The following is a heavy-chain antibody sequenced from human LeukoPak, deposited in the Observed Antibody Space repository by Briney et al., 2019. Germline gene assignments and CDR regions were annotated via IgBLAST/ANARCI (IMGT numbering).Heavy chain of an antibody. CDR2: IYYSGST. J-gene: IGHJ6*03. CDR3: ARVGTESYDFWSHLGPYYYYYMDV. Sequence: SQTLSLTCTVSGGSISSGDYYCSWIRQPPGKGLEWIGYIYYSGSTYYNPSLKSRVTISVDTSKNQFSLKLSSVTAADTAVYYCARVGTESYDFWSHLGPYYYYYMDVWGKGTTVTVSS. V-gene: IGHV4-30-4*01. D-gene: IGHD3-3*01. CDR1: GGSISSGDYY.